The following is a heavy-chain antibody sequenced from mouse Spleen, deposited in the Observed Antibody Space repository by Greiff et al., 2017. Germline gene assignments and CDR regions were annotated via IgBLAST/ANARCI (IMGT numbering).Heavy chain of an antibody. CDR3: ARWGDSSGYTWFAY. V-gene: IGHV1-26*01. CDR1: GYTFTDYY. CDR2: INPNNGGT. D-gene: IGHD3-2*01. J-gene: IGHJ3*01. Sequence: EVQLQQSGPELVKPGASVKISCKASGYTFTDYYMNWVKQSHGKSLEWIGDINPNNGGTSYNQKFKGKATLTVDKSSSTAYMELRSLTSEDSAVXYCARWGDSSGYTWFAYWGQGTLVTVSA.